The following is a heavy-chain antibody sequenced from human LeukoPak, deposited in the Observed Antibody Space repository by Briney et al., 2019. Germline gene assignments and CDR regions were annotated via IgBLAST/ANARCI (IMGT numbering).Heavy chain of an antibody. J-gene: IGHJ4*02. CDR1: GFIFSSYG. CDR3: ARQKYQRGPDVSYFDY. Sequence: GGSLRLSCAASGFIFSSYGMHWARQAPGKGLEWVAFIRYDGSNKYYADSVKGRFTISRDNSKNTLYLQMNSLRAEDTAVYYCARQKYQRGPDVSYFDYWGQGTLVTVSS. V-gene: IGHV3-30*02. D-gene: IGHD2-8*01. CDR2: IRYDGSNK.